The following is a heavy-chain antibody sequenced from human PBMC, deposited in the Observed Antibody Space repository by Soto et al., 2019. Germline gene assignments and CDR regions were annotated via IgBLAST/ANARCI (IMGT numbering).Heavy chain of an antibody. CDR1: GFTFSSYA. CDR3: ARDGVTRYCSGGSCYSKGSSGGQTVYYGMDV. CDR2: ISYDGSNK. Sequence: QVQLVESGGGVVQPGRSLRLSCAASGFTFSSYAMHWVRQAPGKGLEWVAVISYDGSNKYYADSVKGRFTISRDNSKNTLYLQMTSLRAEDTAVYYCARDGVTRYCSGGSCYSKGSSGGQTVYYGMDVWGQGTTVTVSS. D-gene: IGHD2-15*01. V-gene: IGHV3-30-3*01. J-gene: IGHJ6*02.